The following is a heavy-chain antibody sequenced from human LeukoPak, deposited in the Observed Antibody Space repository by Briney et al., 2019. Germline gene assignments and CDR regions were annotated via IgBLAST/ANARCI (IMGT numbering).Heavy chain of an antibody. J-gene: IGHJ6*03. Sequence: SETLSLTCTVSGGSISSSSYYWGWIRQPPGKGLEWIGSIYYSGSTYYNPSLKSRVTISVDTSKNQFSLKLSSVTAADTAVYYCARAASSYFYYMDVWGKGTTVTISS. V-gene: IGHV4-39*07. CDR3: ARAASSYFYYMDV. CDR2: IYYSGST. CDR1: GGSISSSSYY. D-gene: IGHD6-19*01.